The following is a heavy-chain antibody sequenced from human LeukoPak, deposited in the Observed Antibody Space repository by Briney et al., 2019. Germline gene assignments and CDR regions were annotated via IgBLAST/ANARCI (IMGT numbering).Heavy chain of an antibody. CDR1: GFPFSGYG. J-gene: IGHJ3*02. CDR3: ARSRTYYDFWSSPSYAFDI. Sequence: GGPLRLSCAAPGFPFSGYGMSWVRQAPGKGREWGANKKKDGSEKYYVDSVKGRFTISRDNAKNSLYLQMNSLRAEDTAVYYCARSRTYYDFWSSPSYAFDIWGQGTMVTVSS. V-gene: IGHV3-7*01. D-gene: IGHD3-3*01. CDR2: KKKDGSEK.